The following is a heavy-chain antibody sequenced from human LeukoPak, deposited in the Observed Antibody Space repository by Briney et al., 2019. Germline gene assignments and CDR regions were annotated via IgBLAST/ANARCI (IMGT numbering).Heavy chain of an antibody. D-gene: IGHD4-17*01. J-gene: IGHJ1*01. CDR3: ARGPNDYGDSGAEYFQH. V-gene: IGHV4-30-2*01. CDR1: GGSLSSGGYS. CDR2: IYHSGST. Sequence: SETLSLTCAVSGGSLSSGGYSWSWIRQPPGKGLEWIGYIYHSGSTYYNPSLKSRVTISVDRSKNQFSLKLSSVTAADTAVYYCARGPNDYGDSGAEYFQHWGQGTLVTVSP.